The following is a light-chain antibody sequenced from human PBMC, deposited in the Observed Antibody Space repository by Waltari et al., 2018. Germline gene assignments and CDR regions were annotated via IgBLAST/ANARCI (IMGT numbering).Light chain of an antibody. J-gene: IGKJ3*01. V-gene: IGKV1-5*03. CDR1: QSISTW. CDR3: QQYNSYSLT. CDR2: KAS. Sequence: DIQMTQSPSTLSASVGDRVTITCRASQSISTWLAWYQQKPRKAPKLLIYKASSLESGVPSRCSGSGSGTEFTLTISSLQPDDFATYYCQQYNSYSLTFGPGTKVDIK.